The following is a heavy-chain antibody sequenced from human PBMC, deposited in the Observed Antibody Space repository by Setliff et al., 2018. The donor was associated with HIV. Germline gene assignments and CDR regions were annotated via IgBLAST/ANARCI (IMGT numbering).Heavy chain of an antibody. J-gene: IGHJ3*02. CDR1: GFTVIDYA. CDR2: ISSSGSYI. V-gene: IGHV3-21*01. Sequence: GGSLRHSCEASGFTVIDYALNWVRQAPGKGLEWVSSISSSGSYIYYAASLKGRFTITRDNARNSLYLEMSTLRAEDTAVYYCAREGRGNSDAFDIWGQGTMVTVPS. CDR3: AREGRGNSDAFDI. D-gene: IGHD2-21*02.